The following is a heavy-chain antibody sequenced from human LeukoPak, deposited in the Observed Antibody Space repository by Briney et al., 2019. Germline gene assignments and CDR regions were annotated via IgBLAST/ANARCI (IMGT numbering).Heavy chain of an antibody. Sequence: PSETLSLTCVVSGASISSSDHYWNWIRQPPGKGPEWIASIHYSGTTYYNPSLKTRVTISLDTSKNQFSLKLTSVTAADTAVYYCARMCYYDSSGYHFFRIAFDIWGQGTMVTVSS. V-gene: IGHV4-39*07. CDR3: ARMCYYDSSGYHFFRIAFDI. D-gene: IGHD3-22*01. CDR1: GASISSSDHY. J-gene: IGHJ3*02. CDR2: IHYSGTT.